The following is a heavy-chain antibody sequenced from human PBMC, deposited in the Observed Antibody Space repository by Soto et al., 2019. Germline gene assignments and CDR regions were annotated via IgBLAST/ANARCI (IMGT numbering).Heavy chain of an antibody. J-gene: IGHJ1*01. CDR1: GFTFSSYW. V-gene: IGHV3-74*01. Sequence: EVQLVESGGGLVQPGGSLRLSCAASGFTFSSYWMHWVRQAPGKGLVWVSSISTDASSTSYADPVKGRFTISRDNAKNTLYLQMNSVRAEDTAVDYCARLPNKSPQNWGQGTRVIVSP. CDR3: ARLPNKSPQN. CDR2: ISTDASST.